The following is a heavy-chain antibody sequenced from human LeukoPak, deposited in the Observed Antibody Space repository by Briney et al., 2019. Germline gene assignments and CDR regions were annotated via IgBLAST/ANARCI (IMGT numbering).Heavy chain of an antibody. CDR3: ARDVGGILDY. V-gene: IGHV3-7*01. Sequence: PGGLILSSCAASGFTFSTYWMAWVRPAPGKGLEWVANIKGDESARHKADSVKGRFTISRDNAQNSVHLQMRSLRGEDTAVYYCARDVGGILDYWGEGTLVTVSS. CDR1: GFTFSTYW. CDR2: IKGDESAR. J-gene: IGHJ4*02.